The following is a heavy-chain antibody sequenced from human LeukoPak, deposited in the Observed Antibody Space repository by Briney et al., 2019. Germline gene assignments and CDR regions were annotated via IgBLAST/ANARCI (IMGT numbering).Heavy chain of an antibody. D-gene: IGHD4-17*01. Sequence: GGSLRLSCAASGFTFRSYGLHCVRQAPGKGLEWVALIRSDGSSKNYADSVKGRFTISRDASKNTVYLQMNSLRAEDTAVYSCAKWSGDYPSYYLDYWGQGTLVTVSS. CDR1: GFTFRSYG. J-gene: IGHJ4*02. CDR3: AKWSGDYPSYYLDY. CDR2: IRSDGSSK. V-gene: IGHV3-30*02.